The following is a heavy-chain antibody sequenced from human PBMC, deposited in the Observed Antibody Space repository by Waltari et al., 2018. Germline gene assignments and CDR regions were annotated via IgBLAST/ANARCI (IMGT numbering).Heavy chain of an antibody. V-gene: IGHV4-38-2*01. CDR1: GDSVSSDRY. CDR3: ATARSPGLFDS. D-gene: IGHD3-10*01. J-gene: IGHJ5*01. CDR2: IFHRGGA. Sequence: QVQLQESGPGLVKPSETLSLTCGVSGDSVSSDRYWGWIRQPPGKGLEWIGGIFHRGGAYSNPSLKSRVTISLDTANNHFSLKLNSVTAAGTAVYYRATARSPGLFDSWGQGALVLVSP.